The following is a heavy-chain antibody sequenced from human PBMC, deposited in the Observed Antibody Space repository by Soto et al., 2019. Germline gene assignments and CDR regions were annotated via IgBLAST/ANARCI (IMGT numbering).Heavy chain of an antibody. J-gene: IGHJ4*02. V-gene: IGHV1-8*01. CDR2: MDPVTGET. Sequence: ASVKVSCKASGYTFTSYYIHWVRQAPGQGLEWMGVMDPVTGETNFAQKFQGRVTLTRNAAISTAYMELNSLGSEDTAMYYCASGIAAGFDYWGQGALVTVSS. CDR1: GYTFTSYY. CDR3: ASGIAAGFDY. D-gene: IGHD6-13*01.